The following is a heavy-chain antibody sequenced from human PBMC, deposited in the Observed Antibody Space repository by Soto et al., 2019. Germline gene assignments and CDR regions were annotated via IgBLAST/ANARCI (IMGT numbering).Heavy chain of an antibody. D-gene: IGHD2-2*01. J-gene: IGHJ6*02. Sequence: ASVKVSCKASGYTFTDYYIHWVRQAPGQGLEWMGWINPNSGGTNYAQKFQGRVTMTRVTSISTAYMELSSLRSDDTALYYCAKDPNVVVVTASPGGMDVWGQGTRVTASS. CDR3: AKDPNVVVVTASPGGMDV. CDR1: GYTFTDYY. V-gene: IGHV1-2*02. CDR2: INPNSGGT.